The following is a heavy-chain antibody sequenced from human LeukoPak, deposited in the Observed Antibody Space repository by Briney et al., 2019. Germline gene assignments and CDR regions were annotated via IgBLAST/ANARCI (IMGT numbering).Heavy chain of an antibody. J-gene: IGHJ6*02. CDR1: GGSFSGYY. CDR3: AREDGDYGDYVHYYYGMDV. CDR2: INHSGST. D-gene: IGHD4-17*01. Sequence: SETLSLTCAVYGGSFSGYYWSWIRQPPGKGLEWIGEINHSGSTNYNPSLKSRVTISVDTSKNQFSLKLSSVTAADTAAYYCAREDGDYGDYVHYYYGMDVWGQGTTVTVSS. V-gene: IGHV4-34*01.